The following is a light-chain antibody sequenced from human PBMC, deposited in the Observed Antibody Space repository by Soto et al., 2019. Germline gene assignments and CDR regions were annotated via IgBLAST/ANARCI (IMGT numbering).Light chain of an antibody. Sequence: DIQMTQSPSTLSASVGDRVTVTCRASQSISSWLAWYQQKPGKAPKLLIYGASSLESGVPSRFSGSGSGAEFTLTINSLQPDDFATYYCQQYSSYSPFTFGPGTTVDIK. V-gene: IGKV1-5*01. CDR2: GAS. CDR1: QSISSW. J-gene: IGKJ3*01. CDR3: QQYSSYSPFT.